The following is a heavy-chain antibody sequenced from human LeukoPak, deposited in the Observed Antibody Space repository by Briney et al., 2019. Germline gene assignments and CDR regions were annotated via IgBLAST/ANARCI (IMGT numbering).Heavy chain of an antibody. CDR2: TRTKAKDYTT. V-gene: IGHV3-72*01. CDR3: ARGPTVTFNYHYGMDV. CDR1: GFTFSDHY. J-gene: IGHJ6*02. D-gene: IGHD4-17*01. Sequence: GGSLRLSCATSGFTFSDHYMDWVRQAPGKGLEWVARTRTKAKDYTTEYAASVKGRFTVSRDESMHSLYLQMNSLKTEDTAVYYCARGPTVTFNYHYGMDVWGQGTTVAVSS.